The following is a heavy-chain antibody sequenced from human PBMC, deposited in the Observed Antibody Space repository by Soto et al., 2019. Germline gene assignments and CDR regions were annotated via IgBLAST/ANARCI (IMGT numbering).Heavy chain of an antibody. CDR1: GFVFRHHH. CDR2: SRYKADNYSR. J-gene: IGHJ4*02. D-gene: IGHD3-16*01. CDR3: VCWLWGIGH. Sequence: EVQLVESGGSLVQPGGSLRLSCAVSGFVFRHHHMDWVRQAPGKGLEWVGRSRYKADNYSRDYAASAKGRFTISRDESNSTLNLQMSSLPTEDSAVFYCVCWLWGIGHWRQGTLVTVSP. V-gene: IGHV3-72*01.